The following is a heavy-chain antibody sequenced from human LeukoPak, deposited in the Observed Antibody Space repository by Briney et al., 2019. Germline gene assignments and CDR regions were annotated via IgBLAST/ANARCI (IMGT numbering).Heavy chain of an antibody. V-gene: IGHV3-21*01. CDR1: GFTFSSYS. Sequence: KPGGSLRLSCAASGFTFSSYSMNWVRQAPGKGLEGVSSISSSSSYIYYADSVKGRFTISRDNAKNSLYLQMNSLRAEDTAVYYCARGSSGWYGGSLWQSGGYFDYWGQGTLVTVSS. CDR3: ARGSSGWYGGSLWQSGGYFDY. D-gene: IGHD6-19*01. J-gene: IGHJ4*02. CDR2: ISSSSSYI.